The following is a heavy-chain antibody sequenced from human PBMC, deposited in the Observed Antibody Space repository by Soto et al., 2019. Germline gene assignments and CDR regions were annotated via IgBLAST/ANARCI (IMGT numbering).Heavy chain of an antibody. CDR1: GFTFSSYG. Sequence: QVQLVESGGGVVQPGRSLRLSCAASGFTFSSYGMHWVRQAPGKGLEWVAVIWYDGSNKYYADSVKGRFTISRDNSKNTLYLQMNSLRAEDTAVYYCARDGDSGQAGGRAFDIWGQGTMVTVSS. V-gene: IGHV3-33*01. CDR3: ARDGDSGQAGGRAFDI. J-gene: IGHJ3*02. CDR2: IWYDGSNK. D-gene: IGHD5-12*01.